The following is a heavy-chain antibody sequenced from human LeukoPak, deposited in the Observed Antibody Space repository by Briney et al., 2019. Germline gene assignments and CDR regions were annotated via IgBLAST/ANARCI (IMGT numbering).Heavy chain of an antibody. CDR3: ASRGGYSYGRASGYYYYMDV. J-gene: IGHJ6*03. V-gene: IGHV3-23*01. Sequence: GGSLRLSCAASGFTFSSSAMSWVRQAPGKGLEWVSGISGSSGSTYYADSLKGRFTISRDNSKNTLYLQMNSLRAEDTAVYYCASRGGYSYGRASGYYYYMDVWGKATTVTISS. CDR2: ISGSSGST. D-gene: IGHD5-18*01. CDR1: GFTFSSSA.